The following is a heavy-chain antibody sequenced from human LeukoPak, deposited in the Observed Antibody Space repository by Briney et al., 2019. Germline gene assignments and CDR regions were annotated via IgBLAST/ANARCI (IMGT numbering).Heavy chain of an antibody. CDR2: IKSKTDGGTT. J-gene: IGHJ6*03. D-gene: IGHD2-2*01. V-gene: IGHV3-15*01. Sequence: GGSLRLSCAASGFTFSNAWMSWVRQAPGKGLEWVGRIKSKTDGGTTDYAAPVKGRFTISRDDSKNTLYLQMNSLKTEDTAVYYCTTGIVVVPAAYYYMDVWGKGTTVTVSS. CDR3: TTGIVVVPAAYYYMDV. CDR1: GFTFSNAW.